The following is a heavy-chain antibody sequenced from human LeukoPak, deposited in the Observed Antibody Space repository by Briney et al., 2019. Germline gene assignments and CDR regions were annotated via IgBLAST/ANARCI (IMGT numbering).Heavy chain of an antibody. CDR3: ARDNSSGVGWFDP. D-gene: IGHD6-19*01. CDR2: ISSSSSYI. CDR1: GFTFSSYS. V-gene: IGHV3-21*01. J-gene: IGHJ5*02. Sequence: GGSLRLSCAASGFTFSSYSMNWVRQAPGKGLEWVSSISSSSSYIYYADSVKGRFTISRDNSKNTLYLQMNSLRAEDTAVYYCARDNSSGVGWFDPWGQGTLVTVSS.